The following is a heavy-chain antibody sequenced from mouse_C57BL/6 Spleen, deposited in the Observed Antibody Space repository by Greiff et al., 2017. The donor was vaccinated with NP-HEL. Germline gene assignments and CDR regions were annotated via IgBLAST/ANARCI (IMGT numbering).Heavy chain of an antibody. J-gene: IGHJ4*01. CDR3: ARKYSYAMDY. Sequence: QVQLQQSGPGLVQPSQCLSITCTVSGFSLTSYGVHWVRQSPGKGLEWMGVIWPGGSTDYNAAFISRLSISTDNSKSQVFVKMSSLQADDTAIYYCARKYSYAMDYWGQGTSVTVSS. V-gene: IGHV2-2*01. CDR1: GFSLTSYG. CDR2: IWPGGST.